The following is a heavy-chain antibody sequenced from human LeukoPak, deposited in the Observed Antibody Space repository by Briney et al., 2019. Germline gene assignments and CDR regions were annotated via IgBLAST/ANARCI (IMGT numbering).Heavy chain of an antibody. CDR2: ITGNSGTI. J-gene: IGHJ4*02. D-gene: IGHD2-21*02. CDR3: TKGDRGHSVPDY. CDR1: GFIFDKYA. Sequence: PGGSLRLSCAASGFIFDKYAMHWVRQPPGKGLEWVSGITGNSGTIGYADSVKGRFTISRDNAKNSLYLQMNSLRTEDTALYYCTKGDRGHSVPDYWGQGTLVTVSS. V-gene: IGHV3-9*01.